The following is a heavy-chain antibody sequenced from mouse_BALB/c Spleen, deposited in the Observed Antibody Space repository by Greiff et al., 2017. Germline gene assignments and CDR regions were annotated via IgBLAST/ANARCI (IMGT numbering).Heavy chain of an antibody. Sequence: EVQLQESGGGLVKPGGSLKLSCAASGFAFSSYDMSWVRQTPEKRLEWVAYISSGGGSTYYPDTVKGRFTISRDNAKNTLYLQMSSLKSEDTAMYYCARHPYGSSFTSYWYFDVWGAGTTVTVSS. CDR2: ISSGGGST. J-gene: IGHJ1*01. CDR1: GFAFSSYD. CDR3: ARHPYGSSFTSYWYFDV. V-gene: IGHV5-12-1*01. D-gene: IGHD1-1*01.